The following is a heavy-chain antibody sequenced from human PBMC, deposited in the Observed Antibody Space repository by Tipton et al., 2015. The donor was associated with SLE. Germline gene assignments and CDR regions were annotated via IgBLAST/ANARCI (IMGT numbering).Heavy chain of an antibody. CDR2: IYSGGTT. CDR3: ARHLYYGSGSLSFDY. D-gene: IGHD3-10*01. V-gene: IGHV3-66*04. J-gene: IGHJ4*02. CDR1: GFTVNSKD. Sequence: SLRLSCAASGFTVNSKDMSWVRQAPGKGLEWVSVIYSGGTTYYADSVKDRFTISRDNSKNTLYLQMNSLRPEDTAVYYCARHLYYGSGSLSFDYWGQGTLVTVSS.